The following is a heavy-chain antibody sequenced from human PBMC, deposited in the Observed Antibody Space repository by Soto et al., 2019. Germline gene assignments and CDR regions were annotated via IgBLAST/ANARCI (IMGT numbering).Heavy chain of an antibody. CDR2: ITGSSDST. CDR3: AKGSQAARPDYFDY. Sequence: EVRLLESGGGLVQPGGSLRLSCAASGFTFSSYVMSWVRQAPGKGLEWVSAITGSSDSTYYTDSVKGRFTVSRDNSKSTLYLQMNSLRAEDTAVYYCAKGSQAARPDYFDYWGQGTLVTVSS. V-gene: IGHV3-23*01. J-gene: IGHJ4*02. CDR1: GFTFSSYV. D-gene: IGHD6-6*01.